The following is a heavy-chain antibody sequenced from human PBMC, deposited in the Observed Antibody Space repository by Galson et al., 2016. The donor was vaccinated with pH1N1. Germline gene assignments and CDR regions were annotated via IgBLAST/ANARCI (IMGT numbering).Heavy chain of an antibody. J-gene: IGHJ4*02. V-gene: IGHV1-18*01. CDR1: GYTFSTYG. D-gene: IGHD3-10*01. CDR3: AQHCLVQGFIITTQPLDY. Sequence: SVKVSCKASGYTFSTYGISWVRQAPGEGLEWMGWISASNGKTEYAQRLQGRVTLPTDTSTSTAYMELRSLRSEDTAVYFCAQHCLVQGFIITTQPLDYWGQGTLVTVSS. CDR2: ISASNGKT.